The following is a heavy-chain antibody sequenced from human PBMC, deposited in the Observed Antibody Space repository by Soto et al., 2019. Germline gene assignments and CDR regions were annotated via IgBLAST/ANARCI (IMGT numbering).Heavy chain of an antibody. CDR2: IYYSGST. D-gene: IGHD3-10*01. CDR1: GGSISSYY. Sequence: SETLSLTCTVSGGSISSYYWSWIRQPPGKGLEWIGYIYYSGSTNYNPSLKSRVAISVDKSNNQFSLILTSVTAADTAVYYCARGGVFFFAAPTNPFDYWGQGTLVTVSS. J-gene: IGHJ4*02. CDR3: ARGGVFFFAAPTNPFDY. V-gene: IGHV4-59*12.